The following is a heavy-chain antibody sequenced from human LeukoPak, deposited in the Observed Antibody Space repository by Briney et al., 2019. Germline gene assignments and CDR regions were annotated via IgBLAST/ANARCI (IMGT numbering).Heavy chain of an antibody. J-gene: IGHJ4*02. V-gene: IGHV3-48*01. Sequence: PGGSLRLSCAASGCTLSNYSMNWVRQAPGKGLEWVSYINSGSSTIYYADSVKGRFTISRDNAKNSLYLQMNSLRAEDTALYFCARTTMAGVFDSWGQGTLVTVSS. CDR3: ARTTMAGVFDS. CDR1: GCTLSNYS. D-gene: IGHD6-19*01. CDR2: INSGSSTI.